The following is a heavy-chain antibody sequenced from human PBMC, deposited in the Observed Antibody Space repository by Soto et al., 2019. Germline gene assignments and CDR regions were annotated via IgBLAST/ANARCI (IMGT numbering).Heavy chain of an antibody. Sequence: ASVKVSCKASGGTFSSYAISWVRQAPGQGLEWMGGINPICGTANYAQKFQGRVTITADASTSTAYMELSSLRSEDTAVYYCARDGLDDTFDYWGQGTLVTVSS. V-gene: IGHV1-69*13. CDR2: INPICGTA. CDR3: ARDGLDDTFDY. CDR1: GGTFSSYA. D-gene: IGHD1-1*01. J-gene: IGHJ4*02.